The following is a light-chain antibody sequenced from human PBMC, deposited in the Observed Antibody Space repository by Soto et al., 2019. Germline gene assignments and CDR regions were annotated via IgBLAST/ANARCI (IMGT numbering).Light chain of an antibody. CDR3: AAWDDSLNGVV. Sequence: QSVLTQPPSASGTTRQRVTNSCSGSSSNIGSNSVNWYQQLPGTAPKLLMYGSNQRPSGVPDRFSGSKSGTSASLAISGLQSEDEADYYCAAWDDSLNGVVFGGGTKLTVL. CDR2: GSN. J-gene: IGLJ2*01. CDR1: SSNIGSNS. V-gene: IGLV1-44*01.